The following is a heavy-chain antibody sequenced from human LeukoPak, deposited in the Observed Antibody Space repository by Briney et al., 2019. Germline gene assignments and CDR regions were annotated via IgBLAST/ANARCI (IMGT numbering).Heavy chain of an antibody. J-gene: IGHJ4*02. CDR1: GFTVSSNY. D-gene: IGHD3-3*01. Sequence: AGGSLRLSCAASGFTVSSNYMSWVRQAPGKGLEWVSVIYSGGSTYYADSVKGRFTISRDNSKNTLYLQMNSLRAEDTAVYYCATSELDYLDYWGQGTLVTVSS. V-gene: IGHV3-53*01. CDR2: IYSGGST. CDR3: ATSELDYLDY.